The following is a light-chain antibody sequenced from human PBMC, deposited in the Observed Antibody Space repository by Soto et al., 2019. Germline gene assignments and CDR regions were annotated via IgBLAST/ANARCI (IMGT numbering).Light chain of an antibody. CDR1: QGIGTA. J-gene: IGKJ2*01. Sequence: DIQITQSPSSLSASVGDRVTITCRASQGIGTALGWFQQKPGKAPKRLIYAASTLQSGVPSRFSGSGSGTEFTLTISSLQPEDFATYYCLQHNSYPYTFGQGTKLEIK. V-gene: IGKV1-17*01. CDR2: AAS. CDR3: LQHNSYPYT.